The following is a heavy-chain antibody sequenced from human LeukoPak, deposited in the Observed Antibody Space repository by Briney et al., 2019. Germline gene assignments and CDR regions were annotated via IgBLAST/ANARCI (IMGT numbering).Heavy chain of an antibody. V-gene: IGHV6-1*01. CDR2: TYYRSKWYN. J-gene: IGHJ4*02. CDR1: GDSVSSISAA. Sequence: SQTLSLTCAISGDSVSSISAAWNWIRQSPSRGLEWLGRTYYRSKWYNDYAVSVKSRITINPDTSKNQFSLQLNSVTPEDTAVYYCARDIARYSTVPCYFDYWGQGTLVTVSS. CDR3: ARDIARYSTVPCYFDY. D-gene: IGHD3-16*02.